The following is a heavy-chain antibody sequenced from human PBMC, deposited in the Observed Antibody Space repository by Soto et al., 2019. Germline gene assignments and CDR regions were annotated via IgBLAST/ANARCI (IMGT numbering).Heavy chain of an antibody. D-gene: IGHD3-22*01. J-gene: IGHJ4*02. CDR1: GFTFSNYW. CDR2: INQDGSEK. CDR3: ARLVLHDYDSSGFWIY. V-gene: IGHV3-7*01. Sequence: EVQLMESGGDLVQPGGSLRLSRAASGFTFSNYWMSWVRRAPGKGLEWVADINQDGSEKYYVDSVKGRFTISRDNAENSLYLQMDSLRVEDTAVYYCARLVLHDYDSSGFWIYWGQGAPVTVSS.